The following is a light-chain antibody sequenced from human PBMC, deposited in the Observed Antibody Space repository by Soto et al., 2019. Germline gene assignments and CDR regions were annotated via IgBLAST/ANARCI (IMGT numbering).Light chain of an antibody. J-gene: IGKJ1*01. CDR1: QSISSY. Sequence: DIQMTQSPSSLSASVGDRVTITCPASQSISSYLNWYQQKPGKAPKLLIYAASSLQSGVPSRFSGSGSGTDFTLTISSLQPEDFATYYCQQSYSTPPGTFGQGTKVDI. CDR2: AAS. V-gene: IGKV1-39*01. CDR3: QQSYSTPPGT.